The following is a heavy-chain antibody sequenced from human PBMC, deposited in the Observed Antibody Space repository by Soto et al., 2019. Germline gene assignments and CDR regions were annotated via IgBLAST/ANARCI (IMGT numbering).Heavy chain of an antibody. V-gene: IGHV4-34*01. CDR2: INHSGST. CDR1: GGSFSAYY. J-gene: IGHJ5*02. CDR3: ARHRTGTSRIFEENWFDP. D-gene: IGHD3-3*01. Sequence: SETLSLTCAVYGGSFSAYYWSWIRQPPGKGPEWIGEINHSGSTDYNPSLETRVTISVDTSKKQFSLKLNSVTAADTAVYYCARHRTGTSRIFEENWFDPWGQGTLVTVSS.